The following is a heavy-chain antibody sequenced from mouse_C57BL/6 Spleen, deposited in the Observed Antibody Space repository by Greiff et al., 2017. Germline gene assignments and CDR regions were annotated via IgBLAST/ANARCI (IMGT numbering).Heavy chain of an antibody. Sequence: EVKLMESGGDLVKPGGSLKLSCAASGFTFSSYGMSWVRQTPDKRLEWVATISSGGSYTYYPDSVKGRFTISRDNAKNTLYLQMSSLKSEDTAMXYCARRGLPYYFDYWGQGTTLTVSS. V-gene: IGHV5-6*02. J-gene: IGHJ2*01. D-gene: IGHD2-2*01. CDR1: GFTFSSYG. CDR3: ARRGLPYYFDY. CDR2: ISSGGSYT.